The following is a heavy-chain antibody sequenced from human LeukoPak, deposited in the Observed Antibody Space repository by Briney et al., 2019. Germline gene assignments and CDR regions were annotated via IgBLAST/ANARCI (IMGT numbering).Heavy chain of an antibody. V-gene: IGHV3-33*01. CDR1: GFTFSNYG. CDR3: ARDDYGPID. Sequence: GRSLRLSCAASGFTFSNYGMHWVRQAPGKGLEWVAVIWYDGSNKYYADSVKGRFTISRDNSKNTLYLQMNSLRAEDTAVYYCARDDYGPIDWGQGTLVTVSS. J-gene: IGHJ4*02. D-gene: IGHD4-17*01. CDR2: IWYDGSNK.